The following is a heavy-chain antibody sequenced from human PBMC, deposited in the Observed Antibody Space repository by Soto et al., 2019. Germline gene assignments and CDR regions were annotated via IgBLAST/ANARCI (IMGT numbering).Heavy chain of an antibody. CDR3: AREMVRGVGSDY. Sequence: QVQLVQSGAEVKKPGASVKVSCKASGYTFTSYGISWVRQAPGQGLEWMGWISTYNGNTKYAQKLQGRVTMTTDTSRSTEYKELRSLRSDDTAVFYCAREMVRGVGSDYWGQGTLVTVSS. CDR1: GYTFTSYG. D-gene: IGHD3-10*01. V-gene: IGHV1-18*01. J-gene: IGHJ4*02. CDR2: ISTYNGNT.